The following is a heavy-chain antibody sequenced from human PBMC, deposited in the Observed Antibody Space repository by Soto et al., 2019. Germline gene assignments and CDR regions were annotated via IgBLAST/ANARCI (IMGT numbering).Heavy chain of an antibody. V-gene: IGHV3-30-3*01. CDR2: ISYDGNHK. CDR3: AGNLITPTSVDV. D-gene: IGHD1-1*01. J-gene: IGHJ6*02. Sequence: PGGSLRLSCAASGFIFSDHAMHWVRQAPGKGLEWVAVISYDGNHKYYADSAKGRFTISRDRSKNTLYLQMNSLRAEDTAVYYCAGNLITPTSVDVWGQGTTVTVSS. CDR1: GFIFSDHA.